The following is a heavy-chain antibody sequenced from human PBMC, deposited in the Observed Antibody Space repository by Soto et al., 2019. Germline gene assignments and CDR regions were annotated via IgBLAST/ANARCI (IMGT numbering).Heavy chain of an antibody. CDR1: GFTFSSYA. D-gene: IGHD2-15*01. Sequence: GGSLRLSCAASGFTFSSYAMSWVRQAPGRGLQWVSAISGSGDTTHYADSVKGRFTISRDNSKNTLYLQMNSLRAEDTAVYYCARAGSGAIRDAFDIWGQGTMVTVSS. J-gene: IGHJ3*02. CDR3: ARAGSGAIRDAFDI. V-gene: IGHV3-23*01. CDR2: ISGSGDTT.